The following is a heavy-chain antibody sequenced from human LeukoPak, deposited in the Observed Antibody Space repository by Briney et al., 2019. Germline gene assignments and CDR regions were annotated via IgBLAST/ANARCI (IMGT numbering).Heavy chain of an antibody. V-gene: IGHV3-33*06. Sequence: TGRSLRLSCVASGFTFSNYGMHWVRQAPGKGLEWVAVIWYDGSNKYYADSVKGRFTISRDNSKNTLYLQMNSLRAEDTAVYYCAKDRGVGATWIRYYFDYWGQGNLVTVSS. CDR3: AKDRGVGATWIRYYFDY. D-gene: IGHD1-26*01. CDR1: GFTFSNYG. J-gene: IGHJ4*02. CDR2: IWYDGSNK.